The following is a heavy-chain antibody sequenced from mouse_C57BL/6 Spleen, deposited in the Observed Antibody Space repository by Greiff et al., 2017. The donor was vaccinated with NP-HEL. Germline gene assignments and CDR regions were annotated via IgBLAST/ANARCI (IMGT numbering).Heavy chain of an antibody. D-gene: IGHD1-1*01. V-gene: IGHV5-17*01. J-gene: IGHJ1*03. CDR3: ERARGTVVATNFDV. CDR2: ISSGSSTI. CDR1: GFTFSDYG. Sequence: EVQLVESGGGLVKPGGSLKLSCAASGFTFSDYGMHWVRQAPEKGLEWVAYISSGSSTIYYADTVKGRFTISRDNAKNTLFLQMTSLRSEDTAMYYCERARGTVVATNFDVWGTGTTVTVSS.